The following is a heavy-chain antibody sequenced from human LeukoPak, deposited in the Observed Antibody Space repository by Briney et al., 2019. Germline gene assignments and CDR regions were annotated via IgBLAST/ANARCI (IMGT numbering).Heavy chain of an antibody. Sequence: ASVKLSCKASGYTFTSYGISWVRQAPGHGLEGMRWISAYNGNTNYAQKLHGRVTMATDTSTSTAYMELRSLRSDDTAVYYCARKWYYDFWSGPTRGNYYCMDVWGQGTTVTVSS. CDR3: ARKWYYDFWSGPTRGNYYCMDV. CDR1: GYTFTSYG. D-gene: IGHD3-3*01. V-gene: IGHV1-18*01. J-gene: IGHJ6*02. CDR2: ISAYNGNT.